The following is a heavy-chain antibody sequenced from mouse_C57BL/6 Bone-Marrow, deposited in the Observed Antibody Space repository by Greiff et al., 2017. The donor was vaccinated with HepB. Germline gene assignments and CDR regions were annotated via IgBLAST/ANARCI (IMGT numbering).Heavy chain of an antibody. CDR3: ARVSITTVVAFDY. V-gene: IGHV1-81*01. CDR2: IYPRSGNT. D-gene: IGHD1-1*01. Sequence: VQLQQSGAELARPGASVKLSCKASGYTFTSYGISWVKQRTGQGLEWIGEIYPRSGNTYYNEKFKGKATLTADKSSSTAYMELRSLTSEDSAVYFCARVSITTVVAFDYWGQGTTLSVSS. CDR1: GYTFTSYG. J-gene: IGHJ2*01.